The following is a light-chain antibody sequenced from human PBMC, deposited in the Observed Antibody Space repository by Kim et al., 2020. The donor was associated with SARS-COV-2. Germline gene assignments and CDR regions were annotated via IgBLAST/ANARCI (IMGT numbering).Light chain of an antibody. CDR3: MQAVQAPYT. CDR1: QSLLHRNGDNY. CDR2: LGS. V-gene: IGKV2-28*01. J-gene: IGKJ2*01. Sequence: DIVLTQSPLSLPVTPGEPASISCRSSQSLLHRNGDNYLDWYVHKAGQSPQLLIYLGSNRASGVPERFSGSGSGTDFTLRISRVETEDVGVYYCMQAVQAPYTFGRGTKLEI.